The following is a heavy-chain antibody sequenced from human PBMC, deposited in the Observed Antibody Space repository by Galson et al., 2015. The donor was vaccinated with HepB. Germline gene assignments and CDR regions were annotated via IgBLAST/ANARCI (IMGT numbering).Heavy chain of an antibody. CDR2: ISWNSGSI. Sequence: SLRLSCAASGFIFDHYAIHWVRQGPGKGLEWVSGISWNSGSIGYADSVKGRFTISRDNAKNSLYLQMNSLGAEDTALYFCAKIIAFMADYYDSSGYYSHGGQGTLATVSS. D-gene: IGHD3-22*01. J-gene: IGHJ4*02. CDR1: GFIFDHYA. V-gene: IGHV3-9*01. CDR3: AKIIAFMADYYDSSGYYSH.